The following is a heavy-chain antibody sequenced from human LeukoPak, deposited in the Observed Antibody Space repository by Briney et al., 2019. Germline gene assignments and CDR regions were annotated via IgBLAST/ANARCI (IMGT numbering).Heavy chain of an antibody. V-gene: IGHV3-64*04. J-gene: IGHJ4*02. D-gene: IGHD3-22*01. CDR3: AKFRYDSTRRHFDY. CDR2: ISSNGGST. Sequence: GGSLRLSCSASGFTFSSYAMHWVRQAPGKGLEYVSAISSNGGSTYYTDSVRGRFTISRDNSKNTLYLQMNSLRAEDTAVYYCAKFRYDSTRRHFDYWGQGTLVTVSS. CDR1: GFTFSSYA.